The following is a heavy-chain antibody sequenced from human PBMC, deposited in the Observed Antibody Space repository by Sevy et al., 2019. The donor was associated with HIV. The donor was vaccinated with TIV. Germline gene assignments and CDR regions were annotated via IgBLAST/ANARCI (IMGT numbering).Heavy chain of an antibody. CDR1: GGSISSSSYY. D-gene: IGHD3-10*01. Sequence: SETLSLTCTVSGGSISSSSYYWGWIRQPPGKGLEWIGSIYYSGSTYYNPSLKSRVTISVDMSKNQFSLKLSSVTAADTAVYYCARSPLWFGETGGAFDIWGQGTMVTVSS. J-gene: IGHJ3*02. CDR2: IYYSGST. V-gene: IGHV4-39*01. CDR3: ARSPLWFGETGGAFDI.